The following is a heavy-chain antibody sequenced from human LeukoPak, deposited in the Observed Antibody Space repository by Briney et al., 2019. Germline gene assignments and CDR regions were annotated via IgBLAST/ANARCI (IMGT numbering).Heavy chain of an antibody. CDR3: ARHPYSGSYHFDY. CDR1: GYIFTGYY. D-gene: IGHD1-26*01. J-gene: IGHJ4*02. Sequence: GASVKVSCKASGYIFTGYYMHWVRQAPGQGPEWMGWVNPNSGGTNSAQKFQGRVTMTRDTSISTAYMELSRLTSDDTAVYYCARHPYSGSYHFDYWGQGTLVTVSS. V-gene: IGHV1-2*02. CDR2: VNPNSGGT.